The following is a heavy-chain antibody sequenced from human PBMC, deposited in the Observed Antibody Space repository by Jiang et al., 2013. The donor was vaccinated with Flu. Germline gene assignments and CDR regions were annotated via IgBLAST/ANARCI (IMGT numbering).Heavy chain of an antibody. CDR2: IFYSGNT. J-gene: IGHJ4*02. CDR1: GGSISSSTFY. Sequence: LLKPSETLSLTCTVSGGSISSSTFYWGWIRQPPGKGLEWIGSIFYSGNTFYNPSLKSRVTISADTSQNRFSLKLNSVTAADTAVYYCARTLGQQLPHFDCWGQGTLVAVSS. D-gene: IGHD6-13*01. V-gene: IGHV4-39*07. CDR3: ARTLGQQLPHFDC.